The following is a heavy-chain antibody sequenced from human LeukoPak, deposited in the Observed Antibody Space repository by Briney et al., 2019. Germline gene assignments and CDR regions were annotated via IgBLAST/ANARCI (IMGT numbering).Heavy chain of an antibody. Sequence: GASVKVSCKASGYTFTSYGISWVRQAPGQGLEWMGWISAYNGNTNYAQKLQGRVTMTTDTSTSTAYMELRSLRSDDTAVYYCARQSGSSSSWYRPYYFDYWGQGTLVTVSS. CDR1: GYTFTSYG. CDR3: ARQSGSSSSWYRPYYFDY. J-gene: IGHJ4*02. CDR2: ISAYNGNT. V-gene: IGHV1-18*01. D-gene: IGHD6-13*01.